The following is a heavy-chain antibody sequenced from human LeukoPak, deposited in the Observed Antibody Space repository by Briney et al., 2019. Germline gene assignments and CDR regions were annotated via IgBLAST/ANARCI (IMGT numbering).Heavy chain of an antibody. CDR1: GYTFTSYY. Sequence: ASVKVSCKASGYTFTSYYMHWVRQAPGQGLEWMGIINPSGGSTSYAQKFQGRVTMTRDMSTSTVYMELSSLRSEDTAVYYCARDRESGYDDPLNDYWGQGTLVTVSP. CDR2: INPSGGST. D-gene: IGHD5-12*01. J-gene: IGHJ4*02. CDR3: ARDRESGYDDPLNDY. V-gene: IGHV1-46*01.